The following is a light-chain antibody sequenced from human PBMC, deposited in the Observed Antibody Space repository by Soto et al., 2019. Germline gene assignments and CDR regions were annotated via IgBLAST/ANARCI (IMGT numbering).Light chain of an antibody. V-gene: IGKV1-39*01. J-gene: IGKJ1*01. Sequence: DIQMTQSPSSLSASVGDRVTITCRASQSISSYLNWYQQKPGKVPKLLIYAASSLQSGVPSRFSGSGSGTDFTLTISSLQPEDFATYYCQQSYNTPRTFGQGTKVDSK. CDR3: QQSYNTPRT. CDR1: QSISSY. CDR2: AAS.